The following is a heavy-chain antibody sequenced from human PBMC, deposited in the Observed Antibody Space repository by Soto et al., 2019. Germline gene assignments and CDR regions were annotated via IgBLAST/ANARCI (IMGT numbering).Heavy chain of an antibody. CDR3: AKCMTTVTTFPFDI. CDR1: GFTFSSYA. D-gene: IGHD4-17*01. CDR2: ISGTGVGT. J-gene: IGHJ3*02. V-gene: IGHV3-23*01. Sequence: EVQLLESGGGLVQPGGSLRLSCAASGFTFSSYAMSWVRQAPGKGLEWVSAISGTGVGTYYADSVKGRFTISRDNSKNALYLQMNSLRAEDTAVYYCAKCMTTVTTFPFDIWGQGTMVTVSS.